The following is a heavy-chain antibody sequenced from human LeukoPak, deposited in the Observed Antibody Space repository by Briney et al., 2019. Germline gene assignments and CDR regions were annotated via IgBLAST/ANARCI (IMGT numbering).Heavy chain of an antibody. CDR3: AGAGQSTIFGVETGYYFDY. D-gene: IGHD3-3*01. CDR1: GGTFSSYA. CDR2: IIPIFGTA. V-gene: IGHV1-69*05. J-gene: IGHJ4*02. Sequence: SVKVSCKASGGTFSSYAISWVRQAPGQGLEWMGRIIPIFGTANYAQKFQGRVTITTDESTSTAYMELSSLRSEDTAVYYCAGAGQSTIFGVETGYYFDYWGQGNLVTVSS.